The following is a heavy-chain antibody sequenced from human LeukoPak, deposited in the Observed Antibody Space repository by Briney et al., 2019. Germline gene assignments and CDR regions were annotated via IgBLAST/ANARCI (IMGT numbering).Heavy chain of an antibody. CDR3: AKSRGSYWVPEFDY. Sequence: GGSLRLSCAASGFTFSNYAMSWVRQAPGKGLEWVSDISGSGDSTNYADSVKGRFTISSDNSTNTLYLQINSLRAEDTAIYYCAKSRGSYWVPEFDYWGQGTLVTVSS. CDR1: GFTFSNYA. CDR2: ISGSGDST. V-gene: IGHV3-23*01. J-gene: IGHJ4*02. D-gene: IGHD1-26*01.